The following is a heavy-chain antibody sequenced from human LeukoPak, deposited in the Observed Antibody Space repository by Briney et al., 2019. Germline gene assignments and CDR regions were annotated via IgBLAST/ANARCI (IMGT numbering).Heavy chain of an antibody. CDR2: ISYDGSNK. D-gene: IGHD4-17*01. CDR3: AKDDKASYGDCYYYYGMDV. V-gene: IGHV3-30*18. CDR1: GFTFSSYG. Sequence: GGSLRLSCAASGFTFSSYGMHWVRQAPGKGLEWVAVISYDGSNKYCADSVKGRFTISRDNSKNTLYLQMNNLRAEDTAVYYCAKDDKASYGDCYYYYGMDVWGKGTTVTVSS. J-gene: IGHJ6*04.